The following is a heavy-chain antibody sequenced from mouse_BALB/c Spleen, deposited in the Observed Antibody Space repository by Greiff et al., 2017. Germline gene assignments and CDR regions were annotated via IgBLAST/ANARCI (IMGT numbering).Heavy chain of an antibody. CDR2: IDPANGNT. J-gene: IGHJ2*01. Sequence: VQLKESGAELVKPGASVKLSCTASGFNIKDTYMHWVKQRPEQGLEWIGRIDPANGNTKYDPKFQGKATITADTSSNTAYLQLSSLTSEDTAVYYCAKDSSGYGGYWGQGTTLTVSS. CDR3: AKDSSGYGGY. CDR1: GFNIKDTY. V-gene: IGHV14-3*02. D-gene: IGHD3-2*01.